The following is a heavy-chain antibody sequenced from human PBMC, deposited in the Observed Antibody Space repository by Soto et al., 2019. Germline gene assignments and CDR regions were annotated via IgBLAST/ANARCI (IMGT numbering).Heavy chain of an antibody. V-gene: IGHV1-2*04. J-gene: IGHJ6*02. Sequence: SVKVSCKSSGCSCTGYSMHWVRQASGQGLEWMGWSNPTIGGPNYSNKFQGWVTMTRDTSISTAYIELSRLRSDDTSLYYCARSAYYYYSMDVWGQGTTITTSS. CDR2: SNPTIGGP. CDR3: ARSAYYYYSMDV. CDR1: GCSCTGYS.